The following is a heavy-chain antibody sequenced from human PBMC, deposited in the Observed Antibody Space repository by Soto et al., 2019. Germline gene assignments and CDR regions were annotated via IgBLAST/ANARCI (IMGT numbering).Heavy chain of an antibody. CDR2: IYYSGST. Sequence: SETLSLTCTVSGGSISSGGYYWSWIRQHPGKGLEWIGYIYYSGSTYYNPSLKSRVTISVDTSKNQFSLKLSSVTAADTAVYYCARDRVSRDNWFDPWGQGTLVTVSS. CDR1: GGSISSGGYY. J-gene: IGHJ5*02. V-gene: IGHV4-31*03. D-gene: IGHD6-6*01. CDR3: ARDRVSRDNWFDP.